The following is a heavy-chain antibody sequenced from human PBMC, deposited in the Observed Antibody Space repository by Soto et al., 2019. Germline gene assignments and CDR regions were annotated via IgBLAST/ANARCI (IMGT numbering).Heavy chain of an antibody. Sequence: QVQLQESGPGLVKPSQTLSLTCSVSGRSISSGDYYWSWIRQHPGKGLEWIGYIYYSGSTYYNPSLQTRVTISVDTSKNQCSLNLSSVTAADTAVYYCARAPDCGGDCFNWFDPWGQGTLVTVSS. J-gene: IGHJ5*02. V-gene: IGHV4-31*03. D-gene: IGHD2-21*02. CDR3: ARAPDCGGDCFNWFDP. CDR1: GRSISSGDYY. CDR2: IYYSGST.